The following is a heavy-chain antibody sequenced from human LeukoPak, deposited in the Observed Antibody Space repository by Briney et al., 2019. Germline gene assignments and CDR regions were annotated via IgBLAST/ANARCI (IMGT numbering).Heavy chain of an antibody. D-gene: IGHD3-22*01. CDR3: ARDIGNYYDYIYHYYYDY. CDR1: GGSVTSYY. J-gene: IGHJ4*02. CDR2: IYNTGST. Sequence: TLSLTCTVSGGSVTSYYWNWIRQPAGKGLEWVGRIYNTGSTWYNPSLKSRVSMSIDTSKNQFSLKLHSVTAADAAVYYCARDIGNYYDYIYHYYYDYWGQGSLVTVSS. V-gene: IGHV4-4*07.